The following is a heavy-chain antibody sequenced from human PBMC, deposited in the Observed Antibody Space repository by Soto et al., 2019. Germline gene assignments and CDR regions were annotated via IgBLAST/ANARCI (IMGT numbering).Heavy chain of an antibody. J-gene: IGHJ5*02. CDR1: GCTFSSYA. CDR2: IIPIFGTA. Sequence: SVKVSCKASGCTFSSYAISWVRQAPGQGLEWMGGIIPIFGTANYAQKFQGRVTITADESTSTAYMELSSLRSEDTAVDYCASQSYSSSSRGPYNWFDPWGQGTLVTVSS. CDR3: ASQSYSSSSRGPYNWFDP. V-gene: IGHV1-69*13. D-gene: IGHD6-6*01.